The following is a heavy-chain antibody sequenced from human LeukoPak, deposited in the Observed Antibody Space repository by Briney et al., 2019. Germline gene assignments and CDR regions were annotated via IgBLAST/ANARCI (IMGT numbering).Heavy chain of an antibody. CDR2: ISYDGSHQ. Sequence: GGSLRLSCAASGFTFSSYSMHWVRQTPGKGLEWVAVISYDGSHQFYPDSVKARFTISRDNSKNTLYLEASSLKAEDTAVYYCARDSKTAAGTFGFWGQGTLVTVSS. V-gene: IGHV3-30*04. J-gene: IGHJ4*02. CDR1: GFTFSSYS. CDR3: ARDSKTAAGTFGF. D-gene: IGHD6-13*01.